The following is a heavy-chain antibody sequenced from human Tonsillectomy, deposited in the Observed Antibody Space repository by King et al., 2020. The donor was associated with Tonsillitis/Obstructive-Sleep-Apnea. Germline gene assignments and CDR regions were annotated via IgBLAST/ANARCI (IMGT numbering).Heavy chain of an antibody. V-gene: IGHV4-59*01. CDR1: GGSISSYY. CDR3: ARVPTGSSSSSRLFDY. CDR2: IYYSGST. D-gene: IGHD6-6*01. Sequence: QLPLQESGPGLVKPSETLSLTCTVSGGSISSYYWSWIRQPPGKGLEWIGYIYYSGSTNYNPSLKSRVTISVDTSKNQFSLKLSSVTAADTAVYYCARVPTGSSSSSRLFDYWGQGTLVTVSS. J-gene: IGHJ4*02.